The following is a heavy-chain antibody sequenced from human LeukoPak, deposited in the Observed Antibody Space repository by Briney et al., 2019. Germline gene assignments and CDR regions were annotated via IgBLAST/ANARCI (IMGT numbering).Heavy chain of an antibody. CDR2: ISYDGGNK. CDR1: GFTFTKYW. Sequence: GDSLRLSCAASGFTFTKYWMTWVRQAPGKGLEWVAVISYDGGNKFYADSVKGRFTISRDNSKNTLYLQMNSLRAEDTAVYYCAKDQLGYCSGGSCYSSSGYWGQGTLVTVSS. D-gene: IGHD2-15*01. V-gene: IGHV3-30*18. CDR3: AKDQLGYCSGGSCYSSSGY. J-gene: IGHJ4*02.